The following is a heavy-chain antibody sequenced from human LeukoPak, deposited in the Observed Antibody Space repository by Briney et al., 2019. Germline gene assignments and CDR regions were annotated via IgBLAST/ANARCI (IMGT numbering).Heavy chain of an antibody. J-gene: IGHJ5*02. Sequence: AGGSLRLSCAASGFTVSSYGMSWVRQAPGKGPEWVSLVYSDGVTRYADSAQGRFTISRDNSKNTVYLQMNNLRVEDTAVYHCVRDRAEGRAWVEFDPWGQGILVTVSS. CDR1: GFTVSSYG. CDR3: VRDRAEGRAWVEFDP. CDR2: VYSDGVT. V-gene: IGHV3-66*02.